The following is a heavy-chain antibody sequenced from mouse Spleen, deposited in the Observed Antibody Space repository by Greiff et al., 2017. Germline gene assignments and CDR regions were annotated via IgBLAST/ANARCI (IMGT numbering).Heavy chain of an antibody. Sequence: VHLVESGAELAKPGASVKISCKASGYAFSSSWMNWVKQRPGKGLEWIGRIYPGDGDTNYNGKFKGKATLTADKSSSTAYMQLSSLTSEDSAVYFCARDPFAYWGQGTLVTVSA. V-gene: IGHV1-82*01. J-gene: IGHJ3*01. CDR2: IYPGDGDT. CDR3: ARDPFAY. CDR1: GYAFSSSW.